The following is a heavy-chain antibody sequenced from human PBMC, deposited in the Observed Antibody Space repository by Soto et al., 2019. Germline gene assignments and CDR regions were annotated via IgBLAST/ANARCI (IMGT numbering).Heavy chain of an antibody. CDR1: GYTFTSYP. J-gene: IGHJ6*02. CDR2: INAGNGDT. V-gene: IGHV1-3*01. CDR3: ARGDFSDI. Sequence: ASVKVSCKASGYTFTSYPMHWVRQDGQRLEWMGWINAGNGDTKYSQKFQGRVTITRDTSATTDFMELSSLTSEDTAVYYCARGDFSDIWGQGTMVTVSS.